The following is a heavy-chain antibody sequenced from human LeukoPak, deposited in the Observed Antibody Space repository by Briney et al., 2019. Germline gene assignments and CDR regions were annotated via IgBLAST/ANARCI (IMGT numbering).Heavy chain of an antibody. D-gene: IGHD1-1*01. CDR1: GGSISSSSYY. CDR3: QLVVDDDFPYYYYMDV. J-gene: IGHJ6*03. CDR2: IYYSGYT. Sequence: PSETLSLTCTVSGGSISSSSYYWGWIRQPPGKGLEWIGSIYYSGYTYYNPSLESRVTISVDTSKNQFSLKLSSVTAADTAVYYCQLVVDDDFPYYYYMDVWGKGTTVTVSS. V-gene: IGHV4-39*07.